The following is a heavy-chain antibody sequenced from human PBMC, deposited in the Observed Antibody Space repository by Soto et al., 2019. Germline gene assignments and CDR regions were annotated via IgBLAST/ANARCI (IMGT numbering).Heavy chain of an antibody. Sequence: SETLSLTCTVSGGSISSGGYYWSWIRQHPGKGLEWIGYIYYSGSTYYNPSLKSRVTISVDMSKNQFSLKLSSVTAADTAVYYCAREGGPTVTITGGGYYYYMDVWGKGTTVTLSS. CDR1: GGSISSGGYY. V-gene: IGHV4-31*03. J-gene: IGHJ6*03. CDR3: AREGGPTVTITGGGYYYYMDV. D-gene: IGHD4-4*01. CDR2: IYYSGST.